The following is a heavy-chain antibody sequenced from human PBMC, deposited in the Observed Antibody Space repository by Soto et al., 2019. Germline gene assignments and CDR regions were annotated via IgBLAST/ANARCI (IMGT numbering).Heavy chain of an antibody. Sequence: QLHLQQSGPGLVKPSETLSLTCTVSGGSIGSDHYYWGWVRKSPGKGLEWIASIYYSGDTYFNPSPTSRVSIYVDTSKNQFSLNVNSMTAADTAIYFCASNRIVVVVSPSPSACESWAKGTLVTVSS. J-gene: IGHJ5*02. D-gene: IGHD2-15*01. V-gene: IGHV4-39*01. CDR3: ASNRIVVVVSPSPSACES. CDR1: GGSIGSDHYY. CDR2: IYYSGDT.